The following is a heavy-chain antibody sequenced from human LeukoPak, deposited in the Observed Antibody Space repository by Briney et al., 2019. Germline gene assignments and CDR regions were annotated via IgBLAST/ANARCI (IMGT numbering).Heavy chain of an antibody. CDR1: GGSISSGGYS. CDR2: IYCSGST. Sequence: PSQTLSLTCAVSGGSISSGGYSWSWIRQPPGKGLEWIGYIYCSGSTNYNPSLKSRVTISVDTSKSQFSLKLSSVTAADTAVYYCATGDGDYFDYWGQGTLVTVSS. V-gene: IGHV4-61*08. J-gene: IGHJ4*02. CDR3: ATGDGDYFDY. D-gene: IGHD4-17*01.